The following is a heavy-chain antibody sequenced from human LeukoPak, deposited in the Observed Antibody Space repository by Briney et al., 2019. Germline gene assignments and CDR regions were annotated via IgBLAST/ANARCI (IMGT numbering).Heavy chain of an antibody. D-gene: IGHD3-10*01. CDR1: GGSISSYY. V-gene: IGHV4-59*01. Sequence: PSETLSLTCTVSGGSISSYYWSWIRQPPGKGLEWIGYIYYSGSTNYNPSLKSRVTISVDTSKNQFSLKLSSVTAADTAVYYYARETRGVNDYWGQGTLVTVSS. J-gene: IGHJ4*02. CDR3: ARETRGVNDY. CDR2: IYYSGST.